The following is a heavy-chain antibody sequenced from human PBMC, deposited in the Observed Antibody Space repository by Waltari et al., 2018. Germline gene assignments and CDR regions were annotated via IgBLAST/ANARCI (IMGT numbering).Heavy chain of an antibody. J-gene: IGHJ4*02. Sequence: QVQLQASGPGLVKPSETLSLTCTVSGGSISSYYWSWIRQPPGKGLEWIGYIYYSGSTNYNPSLKSRVTISVDTSKNQFSLKLSSVTAADTAVYYCATSPPTTIFGVGSDYWGQGTLVTVSS. CDR3: ATSPPTTIFGVGSDY. V-gene: IGHV4-59*01. CDR1: GGSISSYY. D-gene: IGHD3-3*01. CDR2: IYYSGST.